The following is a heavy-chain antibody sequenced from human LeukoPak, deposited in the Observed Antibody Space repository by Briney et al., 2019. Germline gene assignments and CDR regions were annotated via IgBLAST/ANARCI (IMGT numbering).Heavy chain of an antibody. D-gene: IGHD3-3*01. Sequence: PSETLSLTCTVSGGSISSYYWSWIRQPPGKGLEWIGYIYYSGSTNYNPSLKSRVTISVDTSKNQFSLKLSSVTAAGTAVYYCARHSEYYDFWSGYYGYFDYWGQGTLVTVSS. CDR2: IYYSGST. J-gene: IGHJ4*02. CDR3: ARHSEYYDFWSGYYGYFDY. V-gene: IGHV4-59*08. CDR1: GGSISSYY.